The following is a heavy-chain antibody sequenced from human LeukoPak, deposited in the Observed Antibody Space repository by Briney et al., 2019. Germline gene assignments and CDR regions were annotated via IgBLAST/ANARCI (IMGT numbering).Heavy chain of an antibody. Sequence: PGGSLRLSCAASGVIFSSYAMCWGRQAPGKGLEWVSTISGSGGSTYYADSVKGRFTISRDNSKNTVYLQMNSLRAEDTAVYYCAKDWSCLNDVCHGNIDYWGQGTLVTVSS. CDR2: ISGSGGST. CDR3: AKDWSCLNDVCHGNIDY. CDR1: GVIFSSYA. V-gene: IGHV3-23*01. D-gene: IGHD2-8*01. J-gene: IGHJ4*02.